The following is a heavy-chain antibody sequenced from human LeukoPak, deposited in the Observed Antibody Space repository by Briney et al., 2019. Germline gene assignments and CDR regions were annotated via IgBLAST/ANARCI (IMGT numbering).Heavy chain of an antibody. J-gene: IGHJ4*02. D-gene: IGHD3-9*01. CDR3: ARPYYDILTGYSSRFDY. Sequence: ASVKVSCKASGYTFTSYYMHWVRQAPGQGLEWMGIINPSGGSTSYAQKFQDRVTMTRDMSTSTVYMELSSLRSEDTAVYYCARPYYDILTGYSSRFDYWGQGTLVTVSS. CDR2: INPSGGST. V-gene: IGHV1-46*01. CDR1: GYTFTSYY.